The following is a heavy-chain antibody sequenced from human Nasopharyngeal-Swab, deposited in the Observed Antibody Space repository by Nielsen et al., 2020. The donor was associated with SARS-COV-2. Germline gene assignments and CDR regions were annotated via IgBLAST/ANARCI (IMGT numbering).Heavy chain of an antibody. J-gene: IGHJ6*02. D-gene: IGHD3-22*01. CDR1: GFTFSSYA. Sequence: GESLKISCAASGFTFSSYAMSWVRQAPGKGLEWVSAISGSGGSTYYADSVKGRFTISRDNSKNTLYLQMNSLRVEDTAVYYCAKMGDYYDSSGYYVYYYYGMDVWGQGTTVTVSS. CDR2: ISGSGGST. V-gene: IGHV3-23*01. CDR3: AKMGDYYDSSGYYVYYYYGMDV.